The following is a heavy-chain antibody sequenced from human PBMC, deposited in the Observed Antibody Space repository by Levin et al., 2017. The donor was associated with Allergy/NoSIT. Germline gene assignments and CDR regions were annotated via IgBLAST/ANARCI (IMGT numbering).Heavy chain of an antibody. CDR1: GYSFTSYW. V-gene: IGHV5-51*01. Sequence: PGGSLRLSCKGSGYSFTSYWIGWVRQMPGKGLEWMGIIYPGDSDTRYSPSFQGQVTISADKSISTAYLQWSSLKASDTAMYYCASSQTPIVYYYGMDVWGQGTTVTVSS. J-gene: IGHJ6*02. D-gene: IGHD2-21*02. CDR2: IYPGDSDT. CDR3: ASSQTPIVYYYGMDV.